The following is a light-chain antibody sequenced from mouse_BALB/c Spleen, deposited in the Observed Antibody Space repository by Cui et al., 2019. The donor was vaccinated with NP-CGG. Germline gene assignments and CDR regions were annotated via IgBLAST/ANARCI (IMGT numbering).Light chain of an antibody. CDR3: ALWYSNHWV. Sequence: QAVVTQESARTTSPGETVTLTCRSSTGAVTTSNYANWVQKKPDHLFTGLIGGTNNRVPGVPARFSGSLIGDKAALTITGAHTEDEAIYFCALWYSNHWVFGGGTKLTVL. V-gene: IGLV1*01. CDR1: TGAVTTSNY. J-gene: IGLJ1*01. CDR2: GTN.